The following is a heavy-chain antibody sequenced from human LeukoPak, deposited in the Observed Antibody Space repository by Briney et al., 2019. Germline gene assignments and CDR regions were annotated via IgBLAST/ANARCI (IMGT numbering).Heavy chain of an antibody. CDR2: ISGSGGRT. J-gene: IGHJ4*02. D-gene: IGHD3-10*01. CDR1: GFTFSIYA. Sequence: GGSLRLSCAASGFTFSIYAMNWVHQAPGKGLEWVSGISGSGGRTYYADSVKGRFTISRDNSNNTLYLQMNSLRAEDTAVYYCAKDRARITMVRGVITDYWGQGTLVTVSS. V-gene: IGHV3-23*01. CDR3: AKDRARITMVRGVITDY.